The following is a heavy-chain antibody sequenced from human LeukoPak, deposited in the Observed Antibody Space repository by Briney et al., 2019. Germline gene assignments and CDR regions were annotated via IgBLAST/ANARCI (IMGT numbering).Heavy chain of an antibody. CDR2: IFPIFGTA. D-gene: IGHD5-18*01. J-gene: IGHJ4*02. CDR1: GGTLSSYA. Sequence: SVKVSCKASGGTLSSYAISWVRQAPREGLAWRGGIFPIFGTANSAQKFQGRVTITTDESTSTAYMELSSLRSEDTAVYYCASALRKRELWPPYFDYWGQGTLVTVSS. V-gene: IGHV1-69*05. CDR3: ASALRKRELWPPYFDY.